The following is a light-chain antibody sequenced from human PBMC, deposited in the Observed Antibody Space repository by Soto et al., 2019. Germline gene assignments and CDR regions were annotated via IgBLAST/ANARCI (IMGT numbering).Light chain of an antibody. CDR2: EVN. J-gene: IGLJ3*02. CDR3: CSYAGSRWV. V-gene: IGLV2-23*02. CDR1: SSDIGTFNL. Sequence: QSVLTQPASVSGSPGQSITFSCTGSSSDIGTFNLVSWYQQYPGKAPKLILYEVNKWPSGISNRFSGSKSGNTASLTISGLQAEDEADYYCCSYAGSRWVFGGGTQLTVL.